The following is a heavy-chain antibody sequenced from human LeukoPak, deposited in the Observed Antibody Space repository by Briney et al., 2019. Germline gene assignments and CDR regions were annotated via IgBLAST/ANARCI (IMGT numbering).Heavy chain of an antibody. CDR1: GGSISSSSYY. D-gene: IGHD6-13*01. CDR3: AGYSSGWYDY. CDR2: IYYSGST. J-gene: IGHJ4*02. Sequence: PSETLSLTCTVSGGSISSSSYYWGWIRQPPGKGLEWIGSIYYSGSTYYNPSLKSRVTISVDTSKNQFSLKLSSVTAADTAVYYCAGYSSGWYDYWGQGTLVTVSS. V-gene: IGHV4-39*01.